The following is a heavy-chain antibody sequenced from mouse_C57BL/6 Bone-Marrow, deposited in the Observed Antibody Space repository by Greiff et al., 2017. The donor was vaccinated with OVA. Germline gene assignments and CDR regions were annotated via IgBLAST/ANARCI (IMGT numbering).Heavy chain of an antibody. J-gene: IGHJ3*01. CDR2: IWGGGGT. Sequence: VQLVESGPGLVAPSQSLSITCTVSGFSLTSYGVSWVRQPPGKGLEWLGVIWGGGGTNYHSALISRLSISKDNSKSQVFLKLNSLQTDDTATYYCAKNCTMGTSAWFAYWGQGTLVTVSA. V-gene: IGHV2-3*01. D-gene: IGHD2-14*01. CDR1: GFSLTSYG. CDR3: AKNCTMGTSAWFAY.